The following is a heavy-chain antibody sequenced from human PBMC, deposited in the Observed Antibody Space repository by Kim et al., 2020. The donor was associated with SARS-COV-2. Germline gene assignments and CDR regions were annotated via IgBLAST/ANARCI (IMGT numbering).Heavy chain of an antibody. CDR1: GFTFSSYA. Sequence: GGSLRLSCAASGFTFSSYAMHWVRQAPGKGLEWVAVISYDGSNKYYADSVKGRFTISRDNSKNTLYLQMNSLRAEDTAVYYCAVGVGGGFYSNSTAGPQRYYYCGMDVWGQGTTVTVSS. CDR2: ISYDGSNK. V-gene: IGHV3-30-3*01. J-gene: IGHJ6*02. D-gene: IGHD4-4*01. CDR3: AVGVGGGFYSNSTAGPQRYYYCGMDV.